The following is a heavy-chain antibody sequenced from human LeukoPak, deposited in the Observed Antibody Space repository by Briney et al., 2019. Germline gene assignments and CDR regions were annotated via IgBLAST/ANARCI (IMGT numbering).Heavy chain of an antibody. CDR2: ISTSGST. V-gene: IGHV4-61*05. CDR1: GGSISSSSYY. CDR3: AREATVVGATII. Sequence: SETLSHTCTVSGGSISSSSYYWGWIHQPPGKGLEWIGHISTSGSTTYNPSLKSRVSMSVDTSKNQFSLKLSSVTAADTAVYYCAREATVVGATIIWGQGALVTVSS. D-gene: IGHD1-26*01. J-gene: IGHJ4*02.